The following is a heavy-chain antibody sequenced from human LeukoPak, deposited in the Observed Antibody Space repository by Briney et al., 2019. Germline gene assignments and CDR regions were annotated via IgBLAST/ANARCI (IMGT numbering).Heavy chain of an antibody. CDR1: GFTFSSYA. V-gene: IGHV3-23*01. J-gene: IGHJ4*02. CDR2: ISGSGGST. CDR3: AKGGSKAVAGNKDY. Sequence: GGSLRLSCAASGFTFSSYAMSWVRQASGKGLEWVSAISGSGGSTYYADSVKGRFTISRDNSKNTLYLQMNSLRAEDTAVYYCAKGGSKAVAGNKDYWGQGTLVTVS. D-gene: IGHD6-19*01.